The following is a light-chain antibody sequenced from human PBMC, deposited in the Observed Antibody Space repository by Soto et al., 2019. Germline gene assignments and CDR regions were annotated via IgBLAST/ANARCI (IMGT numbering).Light chain of an antibody. CDR3: QQYNNWPPST. V-gene: IGKV3-15*01. CDR1: QSVSSN. CDR2: GAS. J-gene: IGKJ1*01. Sequence: EIVMTQSPATLSVSPGERATLSCRASQSVSSNLAWYQQKPGQAHRLLIYGASTRATVIPGRFSGSGSGTEFTLTISSLQSEDFAVYDCQQYNNWPPSTVGQGTKV.